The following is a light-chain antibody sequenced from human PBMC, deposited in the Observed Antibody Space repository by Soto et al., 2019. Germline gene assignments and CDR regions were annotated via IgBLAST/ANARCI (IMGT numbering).Light chain of an antibody. V-gene: IGKV3-15*01. CDR2: GAS. Sequence: EIVMTQSPATLSVSPGERVTFSCRASQSVSTRLAWYQHKPGQAPRLLISGASTGATGIPPRFSGSGSGTDFTHTLNSLQSEDIAVYYCQQYHHWPVTFGGGTKVEIK. CDR3: QQYHHWPVT. CDR1: QSVSTR. J-gene: IGKJ4*01.